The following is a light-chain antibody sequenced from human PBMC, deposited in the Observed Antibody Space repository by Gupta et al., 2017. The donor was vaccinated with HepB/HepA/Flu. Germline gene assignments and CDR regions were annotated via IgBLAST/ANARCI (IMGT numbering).Light chain of an antibody. J-gene: IGLJ2*01. Sequence: QSVLTQPPSASGPPGQRVTISCSGSSSNIGSNTWYQQRPGTAPKLLIYSNNRRPSGVPDRFSGSKSGTSASLAISGLQSEDEADYYCAAWDDSLNGVVFGGGTKLTVL. CDR1: SSNIGSNT. CDR3: AAWDDSLNGVV. CDR2: SNN. V-gene: IGLV1-44*01.